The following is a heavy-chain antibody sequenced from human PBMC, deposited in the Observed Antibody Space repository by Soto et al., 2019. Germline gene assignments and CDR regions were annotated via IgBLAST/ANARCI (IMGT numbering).Heavy chain of an antibody. Sequence: GSLRISCAASGFTFSSYAMSLVRQAPGKGLEWVSAISGGGGSTYNADSVKGRFTISRDNSKNTLYLQMNSLRAGDTAVYYCARPNLYCSSTSCYDYWGQGTLVTVSS. CDR3: ARPNLYCSSTSCYDY. J-gene: IGHJ4*02. CDR2: ISGGGGST. D-gene: IGHD2-2*01. CDR1: GFTFSSYA. V-gene: IGHV3-23*01.